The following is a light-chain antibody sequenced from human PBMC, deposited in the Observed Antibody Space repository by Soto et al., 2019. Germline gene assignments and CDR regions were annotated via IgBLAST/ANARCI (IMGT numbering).Light chain of an antibody. V-gene: IGLV2-23*01. Sequence: QSALTQPASVSGSPGQSITISCTGTSSDVGSYNLVSWYQQHPGKAPKLMIYEGSKRPSGVSNRFSGSKSGNTASLTISGXXXXDXXDYYCCSYAGSSTYVFGTGTKLTVL. CDR2: EGS. CDR3: CSYAGSSTYV. J-gene: IGLJ1*01. CDR1: SSDVGSYNL.